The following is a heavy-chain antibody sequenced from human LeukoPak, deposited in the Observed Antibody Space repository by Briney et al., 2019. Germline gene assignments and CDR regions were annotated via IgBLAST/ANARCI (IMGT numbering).Heavy chain of an antibody. Sequence: ASVKVSCKASGYTFTSHGISWVRQAPGQGLEWMGWIGVYKDNPNYAERLQGRVTMTTDTATNTAYLELRNLRSDDTAVYYCARVGGPLRYFEENDYWGQGTLVTVSS. CDR1: GYTFTSHG. D-gene: IGHD3-9*01. V-gene: IGHV1-18*01. CDR3: ARVGGPLRYFEENDY. J-gene: IGHJ4*02. CDR2: IGVYKDNP.